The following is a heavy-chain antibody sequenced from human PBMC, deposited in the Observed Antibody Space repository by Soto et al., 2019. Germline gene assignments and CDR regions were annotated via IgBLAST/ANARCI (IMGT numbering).Heavy chain of an antibody. CDR2: INHSGST. CDR3: AKYSVTPNWFDP. V-gene: IGHV4-34*01. Sequence: SETLSLTCAVYGGSFSGYYWSWIRQHPGKGLEWIGEINHSGSTNYNPSLKSRVTISVDTSKNQFSLKLSSVTAADTAVYYCAKYSVTPNWFDPWGQGTLVTVS. J-gene: IGHJ5*02. D-gene: IGHD4-17*01. CDR1: GGSFSGYY.